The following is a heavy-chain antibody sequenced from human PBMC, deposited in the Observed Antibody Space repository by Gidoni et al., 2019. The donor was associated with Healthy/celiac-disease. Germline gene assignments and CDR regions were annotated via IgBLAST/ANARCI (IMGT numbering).Heavy chain of an antibody. CDR1: GFTFSSYS. J-gene: IGHJ6*02. CDR2: ISSSSSTI. D-gene: IGHD1-26*01. CDR3: ARDLEWELLGYYYYGMDV. V-gene: IGHV3-48*04. Sequence: EVQLVESGGGLVQPGGSLRLSCAASGFTFSSYSMNWVRQAPGKGLEWVSYISSSSSTIYYADSVKGRFTISRDNAKNSLYLQMNSLRAEDTAVYYCARDLEWELLGYYYYGMDVWGQGTTVTVSS.